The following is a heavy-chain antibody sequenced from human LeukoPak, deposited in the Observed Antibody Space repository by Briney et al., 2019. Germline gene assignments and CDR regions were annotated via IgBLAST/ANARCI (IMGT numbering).Heavy chain of an antibody. Sequence: GGSLRLSCAASGFTFSSYAMSWVRQAPGKGLEWVSLISGSGGSTYYADSVKGRFTISRDNSKNTLYLQMNSLRVEDTAGYYCAKSPVPYCSGGSCYGMDVWGQGTTVTVSS. CDR1: GFTFSSYA. CDR3: AKSPVPYCSGGSCYGMDV. CDR2: ISGSGGST. D-gene: IGHD2-15*01. J-gene: IGHJ6*02. V-gene: IGHV3-23*01.